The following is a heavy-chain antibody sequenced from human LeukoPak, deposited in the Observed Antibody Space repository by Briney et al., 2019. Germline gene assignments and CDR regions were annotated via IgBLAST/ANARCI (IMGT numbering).Heavy chain of an antibody. CDR2: ISSRSTYI. J-gene: IGHJ6*04. Sequence: PGGSLRLSCAASGFIFSSYSMNWVRQAPGKGLEWVSYISSRSTYIYHADSVKGRFTISRDNAKNSLFLQMNSLRAEDTAVYFCAKSTRAVMAMMDVWGKGTTVTVSS. CDR1: GFIFSSYS. V-gene: IGHV3-21*05. D-gene: IGHD3-16*01. CDR3: AKSTRAVMAMMDV.